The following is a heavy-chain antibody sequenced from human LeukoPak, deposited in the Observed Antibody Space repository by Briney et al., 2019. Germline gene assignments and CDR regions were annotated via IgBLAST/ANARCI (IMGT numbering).Heavy chain of an antibody. CDR3: AKDAQRGFDYSNSLEY. CDR1: GFTFNHYA. Sequence: PGGSLRLSCAATGFTFNHYAMHWVRQAPDKGLEWVAVIWSDGTNRYYADSVKGRFTISRDDAGKTVYLQMSSLRPEDTGVYYCAKDAQRGFDYSNSLEYWGQGTPVTVST. D-gene: IGHD4-11*01. J-gene: IGHJ4*02. CDR2: IWSDGTNR. V-gene: IGHV3-33*06.